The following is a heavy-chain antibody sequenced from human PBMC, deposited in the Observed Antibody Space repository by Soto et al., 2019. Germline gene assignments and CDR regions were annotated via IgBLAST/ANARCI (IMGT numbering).Heavy chain of an antibody. Sequence: QVQLVQSGAEVKKPGSSVKVSCKASGGTFSSYAISWVRQAPGQGLEWMGEIIPMFGTANYAQKFQGRVTITADESTSTAYMELSSLRSEDTAVDYCARDRGPSSGYYPYWFDPWGQGTLVTVSS. V-gene: IGHV1-69*12. CDR1: GGTFSSYA. CDR2: IIPMFGTA. CDR3: ARDRGPSSGYYPYWFDP. J-gene: IGHJ5*02. D-gene: IGHD3-22*01.